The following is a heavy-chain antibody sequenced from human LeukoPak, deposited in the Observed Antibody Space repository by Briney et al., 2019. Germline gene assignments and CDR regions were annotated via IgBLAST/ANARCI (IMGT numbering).Heavy chain of an antibody. V-gene: IGHV4-59*08. CDR2: IYYSGST. CDR1: GGSISSCY. D-gene: IGHD6-19*01. J-gene: IGHJ4*02. CDR3: ARRRAVPGFYYFDY. Sequence: ETQSLTCTVSGGSISSCYWTWLRQPPGKGLEWIGYIYYSGSTNYNPSLKSRVTISVDTSKNQFSLKLSSLTAADTAVYYCARRRAVPGFYYFDYWGQGTLVTVSS.